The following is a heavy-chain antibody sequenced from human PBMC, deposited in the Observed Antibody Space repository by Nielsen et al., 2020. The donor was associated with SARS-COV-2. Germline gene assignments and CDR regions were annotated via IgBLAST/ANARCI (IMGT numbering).Heavy chain of an antibody. V-gene: IGHV3-23*01. Sequence: GESLKISCAASGFTFSSYAMSWVRQAPGKGLEWVSAISGSGGSTYYADSVKGRFTISRDNSKNTLYLQMNSLKTEDTAVYYCTTDVTMTSVYWGQGTLVTVSS. CDR1: GFTFSSYA. D-gene: IGHD2-21*02. CDR2: ISGSGGST. J-gene: IGHJ4*02. CDR3: TTDVTMTSVY.